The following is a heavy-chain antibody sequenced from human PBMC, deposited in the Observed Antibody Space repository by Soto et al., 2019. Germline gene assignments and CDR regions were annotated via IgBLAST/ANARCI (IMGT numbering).Heavy chain of an antibody. CDR3: GSGREYSYGSLAY. CDR1: GGSISSYY. D-gene: IGHD5-18*01. Sequence: SETLSLTCTVSGGSISSYYWSWIRQPPGKGLEWIGYIYYSGSTNYNPSLKSRVTISVDTSKNQFSLKLSSVTAADTAVYYCGSGREYSYGSLAYWGRGTRVPVSP. V-gene: IGHV4-59*01. CDR2: IYYSGST. J-gene: IGHJ4*02.